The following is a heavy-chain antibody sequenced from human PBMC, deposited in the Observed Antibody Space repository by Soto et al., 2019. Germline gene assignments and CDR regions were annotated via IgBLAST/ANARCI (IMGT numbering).Heavy chain of an antibody. CDR3: AREPQYCGGDCQDQGVPDY. J-gene: IGHJ4*02. CDR2: INSDGSST. Sequence: GGSLRLSCAASGFTFSSYWMHWVRQAPGKGLVWVSRINSDGSSTSYVDSVKGRFTMSRDNAKNKVYLQMNSLRAEDTAWYYCAREPQYCGGDCQDQGVPDYWGQGTLVTVSS. D-gene: IGHD2-21*02. V-gene: IGHV3-74*01. CDR1: GFTFSSYW.